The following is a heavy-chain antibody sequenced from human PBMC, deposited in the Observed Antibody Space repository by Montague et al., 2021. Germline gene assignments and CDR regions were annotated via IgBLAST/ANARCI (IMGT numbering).Heavy chain of an antibody. CDR3: ARGGGGYLDY. CDR2: LLYDGNNE. D-gene: IGHD1-26*01. J-gene: IGHJ4*03. CDR1: GFTFSTYN. V-gene: IGHV3-30-3*01. Sequence: SLRLSCAASGFTFSTYNIHWVRQAPGKGLEWVAALLYDGNNEYYADSVKGRFTFSRDNSKNTLYLQMNSLRAEDTAVYYCARGGGGYLDYWGQGTLVIVSS.